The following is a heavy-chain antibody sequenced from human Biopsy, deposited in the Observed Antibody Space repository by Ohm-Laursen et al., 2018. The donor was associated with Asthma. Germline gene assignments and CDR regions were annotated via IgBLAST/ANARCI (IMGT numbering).Heavy chain of an antibody. D-gene: IGHD3-22*01. CDR3: ARGDSSNWSHYYFDY. CDR2: IYSGGTS. Sequence: SLRLSCAAAGFAVSRDHMFWVRQTPGKGLEWVSVIYSGGTSHTADSVRGRFTISRDYSKNTLYLQMHSLRAEDTAVYYCARGDSSNWSHYYFDYWGQGTLVTVSS. CDR1: GFAVSRDH. V-gene: IGHV3-53*01. J-gene: IGHJ4*02.